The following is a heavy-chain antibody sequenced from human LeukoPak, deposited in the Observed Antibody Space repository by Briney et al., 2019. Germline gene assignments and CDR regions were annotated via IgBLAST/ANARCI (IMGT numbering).Heavy chain of an antibody. Sequence: ASVKVSCKASGYTFTSYDISWVRQATGQGLEWMGWMNPNSGNTGYAQKFQGRVTMTRNTSISTAYIELSSLRSEDTAVYYCARGFRYYDFWSGYMSNWFDPWGQGTLVTVSS. CDR1: GYTFTSYD. CDR3: ARGFRYYDFWSGYMSNWFDP. V-gene: IGHV1-8*01. D-gene: IGHD3-3*01. CDR2: MNPNSGNT. J-gene: IGHJ5*02.